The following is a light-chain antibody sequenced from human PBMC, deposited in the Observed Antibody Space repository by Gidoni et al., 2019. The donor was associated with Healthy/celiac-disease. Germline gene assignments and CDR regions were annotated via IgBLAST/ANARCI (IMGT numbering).Light chain of an antibody. CDR2: VNSDGSH. V-gene: IGLV4-69*01. CDR1: SGHSSYV. Sequence: QLVLTQSPSAPASLGASVKLTCTLSSGHSSYVIAWHQQLPEKGPRYLIKVNSDGSHSKGDGIPDRFSGSSSGAERDLTISRLESEDESDYYCQTWGTGIQVFGGGTKLTVL. CDR3: QTWGTGIQV. J-gene: IGLJ2*01.